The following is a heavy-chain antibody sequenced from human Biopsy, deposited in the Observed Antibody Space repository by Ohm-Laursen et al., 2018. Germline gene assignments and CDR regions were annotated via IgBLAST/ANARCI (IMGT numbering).Heavy chain of an antibody. CDR2: ISSRSSDI. D-gene: IGHD3-10*01. J-gene: IGHJ6*02. CDR3: ARDRYYGSESNYSHYNMDV. V-gene: IGHV3-21*01. Sequence: GSLRLSCAASGFIFSTYTMNWVRQAPGEGLEWVSSISSRSSDIYYADSVKGRFTISRDNAKNSLFLHMNSLRAEDTAVYYCARDRYYGSESNYSHYNMDVWGQGTTVTVSS. CDR1: GFIFSTYT.